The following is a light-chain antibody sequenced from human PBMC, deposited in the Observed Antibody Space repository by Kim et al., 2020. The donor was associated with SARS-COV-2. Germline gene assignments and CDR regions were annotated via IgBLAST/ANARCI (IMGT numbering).Light chain of an antibody. Sequence: GQSITSSCTGTSSDVGGYNYVSWYQQHPGKAPKLRIYEVSNRPSGVSKRFSGSKSGNTASLTISGLQAEDEADYYCSSYTSSSTLVFGGGTQLTVL. V-gene: IGLV2-14*01. J-gene: IGLJ2*01. CDR3: SSYTSSSTLV. CDR1: SSDVGGYNY. CDR2: EVS.